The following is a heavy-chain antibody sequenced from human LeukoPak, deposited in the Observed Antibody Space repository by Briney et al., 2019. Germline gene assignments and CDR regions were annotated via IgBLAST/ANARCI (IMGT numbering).Heavy chain of an antibody. V-gene: IGHV4-59*01. J-gene: IGHJ3*02. CDR3: AISHVVKDAFDI. Sequence: SETLSLTCTVSGGSISSYYWSWIRQPPGRGLEWIGYIYYSGSTNYNPSLKSRVTISVDTSKNQFSLKLSSVTAADTAVYYCAISHVVKDAFDIWGQGTMVTVSS. CDR1: GGSISSYY. CDR2: IYYSGST. D-gene: IGHD3-22*01.